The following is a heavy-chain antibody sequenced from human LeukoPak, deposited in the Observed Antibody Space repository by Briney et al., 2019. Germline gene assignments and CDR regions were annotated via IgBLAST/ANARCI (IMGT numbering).Heavy chain of an antibody. J-gene: IGHJ4*02. CDR1: GFTFSSYA. Sequence: GGSLRLSCAASGFTFSSYAMHWVRQAAGKGLEWVAVISYDGSNKYYADSVKGRFTISRDNSKNTLYLQMNSLRAEDTAVYYCARDQVAALGVLGYWGQGTLVTVSS. V-gene: IGHV3-30*04. CDR3: ARDQVAALGVLGY. D-gene: IGHD6-19*01. CDR2: ISYDGSNK.